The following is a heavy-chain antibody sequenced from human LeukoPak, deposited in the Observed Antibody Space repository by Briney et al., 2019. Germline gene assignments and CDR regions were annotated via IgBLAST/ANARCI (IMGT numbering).Heavy chain of an antibody. CDR1: GGSISSGGYY. Sequence: PSETLSLTCTVSGGSISSGGYYWSWIRQHPGKGLEWIGYIYYSGSTYYNPSLKRRVTISVDTSKNQFSLKLSSVTAADTAVYYCARGSSPRAGPFDYWGQGTLVTVSS. CDR3: ARGSSPRAGPFDY. D-gene: IGHD3-10*01. CDR2: IYYSGST. J-gene: IGHJ4*02. V-gene: IGHV4-31*03.